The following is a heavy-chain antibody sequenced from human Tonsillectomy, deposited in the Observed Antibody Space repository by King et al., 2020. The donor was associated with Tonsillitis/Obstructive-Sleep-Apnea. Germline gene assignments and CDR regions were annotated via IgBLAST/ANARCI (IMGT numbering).Heavy chain of an antibody. CDR3: TTARTVSDTSFDH. D-gene: IGHD4-17*01. J-gene: IGHJ4*02. V-gene: IGHV3-15*01. CDR2: IKSNNDGGIT. Sequence: VQLVESGGGLVTPGGSLRVSCAASGFTFSNAWKSWVRQATGKGLEWVGRIKSNNDGGITDFAAPVKGRFTISRDASRNTLYLQMNSLKTEDTAGYYCTTARTVSDTSFDHWGQGTLVTVSS. CDR1: GFTFSNAW.